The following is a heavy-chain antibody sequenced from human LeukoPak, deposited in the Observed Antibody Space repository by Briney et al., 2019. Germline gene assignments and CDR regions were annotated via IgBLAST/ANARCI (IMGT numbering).Heavy chain of an antibody. J-gene: IGHJ5*02. V-gene: IGHV3-66*01. CDR1: GFSFSNFA. CDR2: IYSGGST. CDR3: ATYRRAILTGYSS. D-gene: IGHD3-9*01. Sequence: GGSLRLSCAASGFSFSNFAMNWVRQAPGKGLEWVSVIYSGGSTYYADSVKGRFTISRDNSKNTLYLQMNSLRAEDTAVYYCATYRRAILTGYSSWGQGTLVTVSS.